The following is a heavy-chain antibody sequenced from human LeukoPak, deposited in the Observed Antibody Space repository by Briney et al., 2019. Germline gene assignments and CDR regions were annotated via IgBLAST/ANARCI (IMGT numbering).Heavy chain of an antibody. V-gene: IGHV4-59*08. CDR3: ARQLASSDYYYYMDV. J-gene: IGHJ6*03. Sequence: SETLSLTCTVSGGSISSYHWSWIRQPPGKGLEWIGYIYYSGSTNYNPSLKSRVTISVDTSKNQFSLKLSSVTAADTAVYYCARQLASSDYYYYMDVWGKGTTVTVSS. CDR2: IYYSGST. D-gene: IGHD6-6*01. CDR1: GGSISSYH.